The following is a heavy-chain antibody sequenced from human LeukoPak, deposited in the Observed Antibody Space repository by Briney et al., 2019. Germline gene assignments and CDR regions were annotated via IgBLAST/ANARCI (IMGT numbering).Heavy chain of an antibody. CDR3: ARNRYNWNYGGGRDYYYMDV. Sequence: GGSLRLSCTVSGFTVSSNSMSWVRQAPGKGLEWVSFIYSDNTHYSDSVKGRFTISRDNSKNTLYLQMNSLRAEDTAVYYCARNRYNWNYGGGRDYYYMDVWGKGTTVTVSS. CDR1: GFTVSSNS. V-gene: IGHV3-66*03. D-gene: IGHD1-7*01. J-gene: IGHJ6*03. CDR2: IYSDNT.